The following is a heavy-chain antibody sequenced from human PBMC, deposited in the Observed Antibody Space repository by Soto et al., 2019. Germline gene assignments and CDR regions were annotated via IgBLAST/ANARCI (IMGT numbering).Heavy chain of an antibody. CDR1: GGSINSYF. CDR2: IYNSENA. J-gene: IGHJ2*01. Sequence: QVQLQESGPGLVKPSETLSLTCTVSGGSINSYFWSWIRQPPGKGLEWVGFIYNSENANYNPSLVSRVTMSVETSKNQCSLKLTSVSAADTAVYFCASDARDGGYFDLWGRGTLVTVSS. CDR3: ASDARDGGYFDL. V-gene: IGHV4-59*01. D-gene: IGHD3-16*01.